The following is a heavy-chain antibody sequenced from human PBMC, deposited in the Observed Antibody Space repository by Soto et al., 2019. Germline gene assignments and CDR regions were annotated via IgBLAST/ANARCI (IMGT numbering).Heavy chain of an antibody. Sequence: PSETLSLTCTVSGGSISSSSYYWGWIRQPPGKGLEWIGSIYYSGSTYYNPSLKSRVTISVDTSKNQFSLKMSSVTAADTAVYYCARHLHVLRFLEWFVKGTNWFDPWGQGTLVTVSS. D-gene: IGHD3-3*01. J-gene: IGHJ5*02. CDR3: ARHLHVLRFLEWFVKGTNWFDP. CDR1: GGSISSSSYY. CDR2: IYYSGST. V-gene: IGHV4-39*01.